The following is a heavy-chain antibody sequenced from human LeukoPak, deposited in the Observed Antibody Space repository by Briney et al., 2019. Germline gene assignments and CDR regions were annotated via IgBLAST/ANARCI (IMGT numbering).Heavy chain of an antibody. CDR1: GFTFSSYS. CDR3: ARELEGYCSSTSCYAMLGVDY. V-gene: IGHV3-21*01. Sequence: GGSLRLSCAASGFTFSSYSTNWVRQAPGKGLEWVSSISSSSSYIYYADSVKGRFTISRDNAKNSLYLQMNSLRAEDTAVYYCARELEGYCSSTSCYAMLGVDYWGQGTLVTVSS. CDR2: ISSSSSYI. J-gene: IGHJ4*02. D-gene: IGHD2-2*01.